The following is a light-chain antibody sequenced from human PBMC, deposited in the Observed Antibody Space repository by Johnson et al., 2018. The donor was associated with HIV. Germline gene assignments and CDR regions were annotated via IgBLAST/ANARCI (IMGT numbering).Light chain of an antibody. Sequence: SVLTQPPSVSAAPGQKVTISCSGSSSNIGNNYVSWYQHLPGTAPKLLIYENNKRPSGIPDRFSGSKSGTSATLGITGLQTGDEADYYCGTWDSGLSAGVFGTGPKVTVL. CDR1: SSNIGNNY. CDR3: GTWDSGLSAGV. J-gene: IGLJ1*01. CDR2: ENN. V-gene: IGLV1-51*02.